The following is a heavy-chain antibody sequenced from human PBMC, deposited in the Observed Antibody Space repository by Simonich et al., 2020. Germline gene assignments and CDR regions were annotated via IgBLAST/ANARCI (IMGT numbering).Heavy chain of an antibody. CDR2: ISSSRSYI. CDR1: GFTFSSYS. V-gene: IGHV3-21*01. D-gene: IGHD3-10*01. Sequence: GGGLVKPGGSLRLSCAASGFTFSSYSMNWVRQAPGKGLGRVSSISSSRSYIYYADSVKGRFTIPRENAKNSLYLQMNSLRAEDTAVYYCARDTSYYGSGSYYFDYWGQGTLVTVSS. J-gene: IGHJ4*02. CDR3: ARDTSYYGSGSYYFDY.